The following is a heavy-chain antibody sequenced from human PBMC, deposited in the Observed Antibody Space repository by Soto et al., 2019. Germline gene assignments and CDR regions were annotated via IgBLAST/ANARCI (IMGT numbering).Heavy chain of an antibody. J-gene: IGHJ4*02. CDR3: GRVAVEMATIHVFAY. CDR1: GFTFSSYA. CDR2: ISYDGSNK. Sequence: QVQLVESGGGVVQPGRSLRLSCAASGFTFSSYAMHWVRQAPGKGLEWVAVISYDGSNKYYADSVKGRFTISRDNSKNTLYRQMNSLRAEATAVYYCGRVAVEMATIHVFAYWGQGTLVTVSS. V-gene: IGHV3-30-3*01. D-gene: IGHD5-12*01.